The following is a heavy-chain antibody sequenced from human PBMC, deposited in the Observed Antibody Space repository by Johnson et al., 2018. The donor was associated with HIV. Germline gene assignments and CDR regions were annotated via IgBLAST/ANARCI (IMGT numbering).Heavy chain of an antibody. CDR3: ARGRPRWEPLWGGAFDF. D-gene: IGHD1-26*01. CDR1: GFTVSNNY. J-gene: IGHJ3*01. CDR2: ISYDGSNK. V-gene: IGHV3-30-3*01. Sequence: QVQLVESGGGLVKPGGSPRLSCAASGFTVSNNYMSWVRQAPGKGLEWVSVISYDGSNKYYADSVKGRFTISRDSSKNTLYLQMSSLRAEDTAVYYCARGRPRWEPLWGGAFDFWGQGTMVTVSS.